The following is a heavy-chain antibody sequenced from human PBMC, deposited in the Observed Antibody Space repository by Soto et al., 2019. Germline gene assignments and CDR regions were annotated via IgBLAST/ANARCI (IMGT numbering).Heavy chain of an antibody. CDR3: ARDPYGSGSYYRFDP. V-gene: IGHV3-21*01. Sequence: GGSLRLSCAASGFTFSSYSMNWVRQAPGKGLEWVSSISSSSSYIYYADSVKGRFTISRDNAKNSLYLQMNSLRAEDTAVYYCARDPYGSGSYYRFDPWGQGTLVTVSS. CDR2: ISSSSSYI. CDR1: GFTFSSYS. D-gene: IGHD3-10*01. J-gene: IGHJ5*02.